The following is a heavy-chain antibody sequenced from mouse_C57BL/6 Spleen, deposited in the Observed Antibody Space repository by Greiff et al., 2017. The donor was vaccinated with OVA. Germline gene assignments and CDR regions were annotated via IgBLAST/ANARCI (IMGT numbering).Heavy chain of an antibody. CDR2: IDPSDSYT. J-gene: IGHJ2*01. CDR3: ARTTVVARGYYFDY. D-gene: IGHD1-1*01. V-gene: IGHV1-69*01. CDR1: GYTFTSYW. Sequence: QVQLQQPGAELVMPGASVKLSCKASGYTFTSYWMHWVKQRPGQGLEWIGEIDPSDSYTNYNQKFKGKSTLTVDKSSSTAYMQLSSLTSEDSAVYYCARTTVVARGYYFDYWGQGTTLTVSS.